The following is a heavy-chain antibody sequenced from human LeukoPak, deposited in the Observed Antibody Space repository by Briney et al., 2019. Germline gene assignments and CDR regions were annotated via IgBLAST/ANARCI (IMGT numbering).Heavy chain of an antibody. CDR2: IYYSGST. CDR1: GGSMSSYY. Sequence: SETLSLICSVSGGSMSSYYWSWLRQPPGEGLVGIGYIYYSGSTNYNPSLKCRVTISVDTSKNQFSLKLSSVTAADTAVYYCARRNTVAAAFDYWGQGTLVTVSS. J-gene: IGHJ4*02. D-gene: IGHD6-19*01. V-gene: IGHV4-59*08. CDR3: ARRNTVAAAFDY.